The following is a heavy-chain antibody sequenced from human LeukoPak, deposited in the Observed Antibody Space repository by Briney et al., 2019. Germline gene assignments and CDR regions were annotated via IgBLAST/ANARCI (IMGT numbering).Heavy chain of an antibody. J-gene: IGHJ4*02. CDR2: IYYSGST. CDR3: ARHFGGDIVVVPAAPPGTDYFDY. D-gene: IGHD2-2*01. V-gene: IGHV4-39*01. Sequence: SETLSLTCTVSGGSISSSSYYWGWIRQPPGKGLEGIASIYYSGSTYYNPSLKSRVTISVDTSKNQFSLKLSSVTAADTAVYYCARHFGGDIVVVPAAPPGTDYFDYWGQGTLVTVSS. CDR1: GGSISSSSYY.